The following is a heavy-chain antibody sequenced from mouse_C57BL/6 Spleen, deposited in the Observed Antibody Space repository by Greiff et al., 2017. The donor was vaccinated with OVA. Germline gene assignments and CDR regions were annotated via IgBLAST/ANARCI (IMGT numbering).Heavy chain of an antibody. CDR1: GYTFTSSW. CDR2: FYPSGSVM. D-gene: IGHD2-10*02. J-gene: IGHJ3*01. V-gene: IGHV1-61*01. Sequence: VQLQQPGAELVRPGSSVKLSCKASGYTFTSSWMDWVKQRPGQGLAWIGNFYPSGSVMPYNQKFKDKATLTGDKSSSTAYMQLSSLTSEDSAVYYWAREFGNYAFAYWGQGTLVTVSA. CDR3: AREFGNYAFAY.